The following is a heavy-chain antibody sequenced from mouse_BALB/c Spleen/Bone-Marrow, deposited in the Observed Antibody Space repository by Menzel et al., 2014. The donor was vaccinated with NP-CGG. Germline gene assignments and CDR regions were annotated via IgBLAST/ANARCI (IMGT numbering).Heavy chain of an antibody. D-gene: IGHD2-3*01. Sequence: LVKTGASVKISCKASGYSFTGYYMHWVKQSHERSLEWIGYISCYNGATSYNQKFKGKATFTVDTSSSTAYMRFNSLTSEDSAVYYCARGDGYYVDFDYWGQGTTLTVSS. CDR1: GYSFTGYY. J-gene: IGHJ2*01. CDR3: ARGDGYYVDFDY. V-gene: IGHV1S34*01. CDR2: ISCYNGAT.